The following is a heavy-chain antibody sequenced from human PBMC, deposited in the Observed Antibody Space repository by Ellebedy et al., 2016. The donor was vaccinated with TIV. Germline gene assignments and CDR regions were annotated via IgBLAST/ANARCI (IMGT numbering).Heavy chain of an antibody. CDR3: AKTGVVITTHYGMDV. CDR1: GFTFSSYG. CDR2: TSHDGSNR. V-gene: IGHV3-30*18. Sequence: PGGSLRLSCAASGFTFSSYGMHWVRQAPGKGLEWVAVTSHDGSNRYYADSVKGRFTISRDNSKNTLYLQMNSLRAEDTAVYYCAKTGVVITTHYGMDVWGQGTTVTVSS. D-gene: IGHD3-3*01. J-gene: IGHJ6*02.